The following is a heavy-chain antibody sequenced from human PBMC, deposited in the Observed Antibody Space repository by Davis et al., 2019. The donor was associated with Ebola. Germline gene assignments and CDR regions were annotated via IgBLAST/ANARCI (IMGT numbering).Heavy chain of an antibody. CDR1: GDSISSSDHY. D-gene: IGHD2-21*01. CDR2: FYYSVAT. Sequence: PSETLSLTCTVSGDSISSSDHYWGWIRQPPGKGLEWVGNFYYSVATHYNPSLKSRVSISIDTSKNQFSLRLNSVTAADTAIYYCAREGYRGGAFDYWGQGTLVPVSS. V-gene: IGHV4-39*07. J-gene: IGHJ4*02. CDR3: AREGYRGGAFDY.